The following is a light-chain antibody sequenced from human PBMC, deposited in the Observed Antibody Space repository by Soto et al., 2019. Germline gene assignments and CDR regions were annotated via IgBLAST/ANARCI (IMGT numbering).Light chain of an antibody. J-gene: IGLJ1*01. V-gene: IGLV1-47*01. CDR1: TSNILRNY. CDR3: ASWDDSLSGYV. Sequence: QSVLTQPPSASGNPGQRLTISCSGSTSNILRNYVYWYRQLPGTAPRLLISMNDRRPSGVPDRFSSSKSGTSASLAISGLRSEDEADYYCASWDDSLSGYVFGTGTKV. CDR2: MND.